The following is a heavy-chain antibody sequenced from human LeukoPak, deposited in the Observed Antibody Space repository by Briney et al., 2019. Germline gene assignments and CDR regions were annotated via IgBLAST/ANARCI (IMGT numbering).Heavy chain of an antibody. J-gene: IGHJ4*01. V-gene: IGHV4-30-4*01. Sequence: SETLSLTCTVSGGSISSGDYCWSWIRQPPGKGLEWIGSIYYSGSTYWNPSLKSRVTMSVDSSKNQFSLKLSSVTAADTAVYYCVRYYDILTGYTGYFDYWGQGTLVTVSS. CDR1: GGSISSGDYC. CDR2: IYYSGST. D-gene: IGHD3-9*01. CDR3: VRYYDILTGYTGYFDY.